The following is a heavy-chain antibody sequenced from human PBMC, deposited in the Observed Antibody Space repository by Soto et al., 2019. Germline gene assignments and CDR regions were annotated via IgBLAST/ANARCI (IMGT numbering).Heavy chain of an antibody. CDR2: INAGNGNT. CDR3: ARRDGHNSDY. Sequence: ASVQVSCKASGYTFTSYAMHWVRQAPGQRLEWMGWINAGNGNTKYSQKFQGRFTISRDNSKNTLYLQMGSLRAEDMAVYYCARRDGHNSDYWGQGTLVTVSS. V-gene: IGHV1-3*03. J-gene: IGHJ4*02. CDR1: GYTFTSYA.